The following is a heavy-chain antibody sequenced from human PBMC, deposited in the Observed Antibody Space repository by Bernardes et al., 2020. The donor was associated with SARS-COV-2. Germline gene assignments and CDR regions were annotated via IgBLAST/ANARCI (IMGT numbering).Heavy chain of an antibody. D-gene: IGHD6-19*01. CDR2: ISSDEKTT. V-gene: IGHV3-74*01. Sequence: VESLFLSCAASGFAFSTYWMHWVRQAPGRGLEWVSRISSDEKTTDYADSVKGRFTISRDNAKNTLYLQMNSLRAEDTAVYYCARTSTSGWYFFYWGQGTPVTVSS. J-gene: IGHJ4*02. CDR1: GFAFSTYW. CDR3: ARTSTSGWYFFY.